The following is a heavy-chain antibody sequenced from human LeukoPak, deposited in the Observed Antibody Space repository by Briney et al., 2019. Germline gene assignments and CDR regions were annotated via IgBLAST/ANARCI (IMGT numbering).Heavy chain of an antibody. J-gene: IGHJ1*01. D-gene: IGHD3-10*01. CDR3: AKDYGSALSPEYFQN. CDR2: IRGSGVST. CDR1: GFTFSSYA. V-gene: IGHV3-23*01. Sequence: PGGSLRLSCAASGFTFSSYAMSWVRQAPGKGLEWVSGIRGSGVSTYYADSVKGRFTISRDNSKNTLYLQMNSLRADDTAIYYCAKDYGSALSPEYFQNWGQGTLVTVSS.